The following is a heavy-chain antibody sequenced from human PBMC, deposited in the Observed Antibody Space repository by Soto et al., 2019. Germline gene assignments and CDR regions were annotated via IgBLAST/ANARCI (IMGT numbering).Heavy chain of an antibody. CDR2: ISAYNGNT. J-gene: IGHJ6*02. CDR1: GYTFTSYG. D-gene: IGHD6-19*01. CDR3: ARDETGYSSGWTLYYYYGMDV. Sequence: GASVKVSCKASGYTFTSYGISWVRQAPGQGLEWMGWISAYNGNTNYAQKLQGRVTMTTDTSTSTAYMELRSLRSDDTAVYYCARDETGYSSGWTLYYYYGMDVWGQGTTVTVSS. V-gene: IGHV1-18*01.